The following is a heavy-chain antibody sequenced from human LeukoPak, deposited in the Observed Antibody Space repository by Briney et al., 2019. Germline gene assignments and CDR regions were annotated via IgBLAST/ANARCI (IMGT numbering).Heavy chain of an antibody. Sequence: GGSLRLSCAASGFTFSSYSMNWVRQAPGKGLEWVSSISSSSSYIYYADSVKGRFTISRDNAKNSLYLQMNSLRAADTAVYYCARDPRRLGYCSSTSCYFLWFDPWGQGTLVTVSS. J-gene: IGHJ5*02. CDR2: ISSSSSYI. V-gene: IGHV3-21*01. CDR3: ARDPRRLGYCSSTSCYFLWFDP. CDR1: GFTFSSYS. D-gene: IGHD2-2*01.